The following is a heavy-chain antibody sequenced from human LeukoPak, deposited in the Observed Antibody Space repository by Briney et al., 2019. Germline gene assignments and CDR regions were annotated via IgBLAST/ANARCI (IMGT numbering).Heavy chain of an antibody. CDR1: RFTLSSYG. CDR2: ISHDGNNQ. V-gene: IGHV3-30*18. J-gene: IGHJ5*02. Sequence: PGRSLRLSRTASRFTLSSYGMHWDRQAPGKGREGVAIISHDGNNQYYADSVKGRFTISRDNSKNTLYLQMNSLRAEDTAVYYCAKEYLSGFDPWGQGTLVTVSS. D-gene: IGHD1-14*01. CDR3: AKEYLSGFDP.